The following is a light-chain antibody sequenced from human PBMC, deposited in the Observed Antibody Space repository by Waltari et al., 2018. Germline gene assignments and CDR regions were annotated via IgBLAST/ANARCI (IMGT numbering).Light chain of an antibody. Sequence: QSALTQPASVSGSPGQSVTIPCPGARSYIGRDDIFLWYQQHPGNAPKLIICDVSKRPSGVSDRFSGSKSGDTASLTISGLQFEDEADYYCCSYAGNYIWVFGGGTRLTVL. CDR2: DVS. J-gene: IGLJ3*02. CDR1: RSYIGRDDI. V-gene: IGLV2-23*02. CDR3: CSYAGNYIWV.